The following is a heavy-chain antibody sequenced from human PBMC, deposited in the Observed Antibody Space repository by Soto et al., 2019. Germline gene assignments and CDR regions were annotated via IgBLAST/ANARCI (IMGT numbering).Heavy chain of an antibody. CDR3: AKDQWGYYEDLDAFDI. CDR2: ISGSGGST. Sequence: GALRLSCAASGFTFSSYAMSWVRQAPGKGLEWVSAISGSGGSTYYADSVKGRFTISRDNSKNTLYLQMNSLRAEDTAVYYCAKDQWGYYEDLDAFDIWGQGTMVTVSS. V-gene: IGHV3-23*01. CDR1: GFTFSSYA. J-gene: IGHJ3*02. D-gene: IGHD3-22*01.